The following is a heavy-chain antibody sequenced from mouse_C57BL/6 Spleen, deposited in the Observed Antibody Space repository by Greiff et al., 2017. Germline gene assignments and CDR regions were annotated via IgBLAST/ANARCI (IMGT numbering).Heavy chain of an antibody. CDR2: IYPGGGGI. CDR1: GYTFTEYS. V-gene: IGHV1-62-2*01. CDR3: ARDEGGGQYFSV. Sequence: QVHLKQSGAELVKPGASVKLSCKASGYTFTEYSIHWVKQKPGQGLEWIGWIYPGGGGIKYNEKFKDKATLTADKSSSTVYMELSRLTSDDSAVYFCARDEGGGQYFSVWGPGTLVTVSA. D-gene: IGHD6-2*01. J-gene: IGHJ3*01.